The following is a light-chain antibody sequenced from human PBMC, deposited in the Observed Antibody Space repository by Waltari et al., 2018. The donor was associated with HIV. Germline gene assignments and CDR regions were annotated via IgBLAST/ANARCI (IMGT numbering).Light chain of an antibody. CDR1: QSVSSN. CDR2: GAS. V-gene: IGKV3-15*01. Sequence: EIVMTQSPATLSVSPGERATLSCRASQSVSSNLAWYQQKPGQAPRLLIYGASTRATGIPARFSVRGAGTDFTLTITSLQSVDFAVYYCQQFNTWPLTFGGGTKVEIK. CDR3: QQFNTWPLT. J-gene: IGKJ4*01.